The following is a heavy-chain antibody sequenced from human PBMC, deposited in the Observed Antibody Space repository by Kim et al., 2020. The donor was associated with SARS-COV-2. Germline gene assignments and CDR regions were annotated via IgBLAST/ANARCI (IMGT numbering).Heavy chain of an antibody. CDR3: ASSGYHP. J-gene: IGHJ5*02. D-gene: IGHD3-22*01. V-gene: IGHV1-3*01. CDR2: GNGNT. Sequence: GNGNTKYSQKFQGRVTITRDTSASTAYMELGSLRSEDTAVYHCASSGYHPWGQGTLVTVSS.